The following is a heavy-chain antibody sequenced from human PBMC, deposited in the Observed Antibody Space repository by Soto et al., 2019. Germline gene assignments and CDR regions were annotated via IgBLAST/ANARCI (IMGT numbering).Heavy chain of an antibody. V-gene: IGHV1-69*06. J-gene: IGHJ4*02. CDR3: ASSSGNNYGVGTNYYFDH. Sequence: QVQLVQSGAEVKKPGSSVKVSCKTSGGTFSTYSIVWVRQAPGEGLEWMGGIIPIFGTANYAQKFRDRVTITADKSTNTAFMELSSLKSEDTAMYYCASSSGNNYGVGTNYYFDHWGQGTLVTVSS. CDR2: IIPIFGTA. CDR1: GGTFSTYS. D-gene: IGHD1-26*01.